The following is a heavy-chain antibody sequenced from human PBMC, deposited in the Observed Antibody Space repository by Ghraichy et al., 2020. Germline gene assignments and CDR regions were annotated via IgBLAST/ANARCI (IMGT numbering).Heavy chain of an antibody. V-gene: IGHV3-30*18. J-gene: IGHJ4*02. Sequence: GGSLRLSCAASGFTFSSYGMHWVRQAPGKGLEWVAVISYDGSNKYYADSVKGRFTISRDNSKNTLYLQMNSLRAEDTAVYYCAKEGGRQVLKGYFDYWGQGTLVTVSS. D-gene: IGHD2-15*01. CDR1: GFTFSSYG. CDR3: AKEGGRQVLKGYFDY. CDR2: ISYDGSNK.